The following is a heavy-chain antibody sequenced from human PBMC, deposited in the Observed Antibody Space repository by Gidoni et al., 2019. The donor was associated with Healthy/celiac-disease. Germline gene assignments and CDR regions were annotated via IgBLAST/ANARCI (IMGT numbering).Heavy chain of an antibody. Sequence: EVQLVESGGGLVQPGGSLRLSCAASGFTFSSYEMNWVRQAPGKGLEWVSYISSSGSTIYYADSVKGRFTISRDNAKNSLYLQMNSLRAEDTAVYYCAGSSPYYYYYMDVWGKGTTVTVSS. D-gene: IGHD1-26*01. J-gene: IGHJ6*03. CDR1: GFTFSSYE. CDR3: AGSSPYYYYYMDV. V-gene: IGHV3-48*03. CDR2: ISSSGSTI.